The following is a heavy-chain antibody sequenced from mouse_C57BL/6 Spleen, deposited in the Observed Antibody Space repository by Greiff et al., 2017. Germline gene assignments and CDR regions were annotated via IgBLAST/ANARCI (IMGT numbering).Heavy chain of an antibody. J-gene: IGHJ2*01. Sequence: EVKLMESGGGLVKPGGSLKLSCAASGFTFSDYGMHWVRQAPEQGLEWVAYISSGSNTIYYADTVKGRFTISRDNAKNTLFLQMTSLRAEDTAMFYCARGVVGTGGGDWGQGTTLTVSS. CDR2: ISSGSNTI. CDR1: GFTFSDYG. V-gene: IGHV5-17*01. D-gene: IGHD1-1*01. CDR3: ARGVVGTGGGD.